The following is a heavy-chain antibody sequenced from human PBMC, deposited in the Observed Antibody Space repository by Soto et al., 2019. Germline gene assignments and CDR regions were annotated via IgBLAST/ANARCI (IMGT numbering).Heavy chain of an antibody. CDR3: ATPIAAAGPPPRPRSYYGMDV. D-gene: IGHD6-13*01. CDR2: IIPIFGTA. V-gene: IGHV1-69*05. CDR1: GGTFSSYA. J-gene: IGHJ6*02. Sequence: QVQLVQSGAEVKKPGSSVKVSCKASGGTFSSYAISWVRQAPGQGLEWMGGIIPIFGTADYAQKFQGRVTXPXDXSSXTAYMGLSSLRSEDTAGYYWATPIAAAGPPPRPRSYYGMDVGGQGTTVTVSS.